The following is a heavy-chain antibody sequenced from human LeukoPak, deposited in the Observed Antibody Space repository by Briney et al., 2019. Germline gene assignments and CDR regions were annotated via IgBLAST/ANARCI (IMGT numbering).Heavy chain of an antibody. Sequence: GGSLRLSCEASGFTFSNYAMSWVRQAPGKGLECVSPISGSGGSTYYRDSVKGRFTVSRDNSKNTLYLQMNSLRAKDTAVYYCAKSPAGSSWPSIDYWGQGALVTVSS. D-gene: IGHD6-13*01. J-gene: IGHJ4*02. CDR2: ISGSGGST. V-gene: IGHV3-23*01. CDR3: AKSPAGSSWPSIDY. CDR1: GFTFSNYA.